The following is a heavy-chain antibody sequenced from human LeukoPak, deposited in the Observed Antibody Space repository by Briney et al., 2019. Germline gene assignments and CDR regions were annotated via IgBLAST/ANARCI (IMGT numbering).Heavy chain of an antibody. D-gene: IGHD3-3*01. Sequence: SETLSLTCTVSGDSISTYFWSWIRQPPGKGLEWIGYVYYSGSTNYNPSLKSRVTISVDTSKNQFSLQLSSVTAADTAVYYCARRIYEIPFRFDPWGQGILVTVSS. CDR1: GDSISTYF. CDR3: ARRIYEIPFRFDP. V-gene: IGHV4-59*08. CDR2: VYYSGST. J-gene: IGHJ5*02.